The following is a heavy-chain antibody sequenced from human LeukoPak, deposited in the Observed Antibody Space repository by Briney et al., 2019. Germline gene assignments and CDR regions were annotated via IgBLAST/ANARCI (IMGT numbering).Heavy chain of an antibody. CDR1: GYTFTGYY. Sequence: VASVKVSCKASGYTFTGYYMHWVRQAPGQGLEWMGRINPNSRGTNYAQKFQGRVTMTRDTSISTAYMELSRLRSDDTAVYYCARDRITMVRGVISWFDPWGQGTLVTVSS. D-gene: IGHD3-10*01. J-gene: IGHJ5*02. CDR2: INPNSRGT. CDR3: ARDRITMVRGVISWFDP. V-gene: IGHV1-2*06.